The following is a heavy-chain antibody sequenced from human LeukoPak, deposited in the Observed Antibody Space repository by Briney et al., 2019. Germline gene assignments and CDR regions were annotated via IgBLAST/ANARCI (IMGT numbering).Heavy chain of an antibody. V-gene: IGHV3-30*04. D-gene: IGHD6-19*01. Sequence: PGRSLRLSCAASGFIFSGYAMHWFRQAPGKGLEWVAVISNDENNKNHADSAKGRFTISRDNSKNTLYLQMNSLRAEDTAVYFCARAPSSAWHNFDYWGQGTLVTVSS. CDR3: ARAPSSAWHNFDY. CDR1: GFIFSGYA. CDR2: ISNDENNK. J-gene: IGHJ4*02.